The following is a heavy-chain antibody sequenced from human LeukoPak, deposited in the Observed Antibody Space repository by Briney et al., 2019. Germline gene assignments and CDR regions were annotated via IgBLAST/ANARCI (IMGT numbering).Heavy chain of an antibody. V-gene: IGHV3-21*01. CDR3: ASGRVINCSGGSCSYYFDY. CDR2: ISSSSYI. Sequence: PGGSLRLSCAASGFTFSSYSMNWVRQAPGKGLEWVSSISSSSYIYYADSVKGRFTISRDNAKNSLYLQMNSLRAEDMAVYYCASGRVINCSGGSCSYYFDYWGQGTLVTVSS. J-gene: IGHJ4*02. D-gene: IGHD2-15*01. CDR1: GFTFSSYS.